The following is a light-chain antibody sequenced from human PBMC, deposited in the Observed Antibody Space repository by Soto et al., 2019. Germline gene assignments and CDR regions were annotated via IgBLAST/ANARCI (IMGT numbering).Light chain of an antibody. CDR3: SFYTSTYTFV. J-gene: IGLJ1*01. CDR2: EGT. CDR1: TSDFGTKKF. Sequence: QSALTQPASVSGSPGQSITISCIETTSDFGTKKFFSWYQQQPGKAPKLIIYEGTKRPSGVSSRFSGSKSGNTASLTVSGLQSDDEADYYCSFYTSTYTFVFGTGTKLTVL. V-gene: IGLV2-14*02.